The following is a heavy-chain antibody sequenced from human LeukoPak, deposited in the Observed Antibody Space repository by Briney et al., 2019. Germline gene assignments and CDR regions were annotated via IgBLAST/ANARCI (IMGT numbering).Heavy chain of an antibody. J-gene: IGHJ4*02. Sequence: ASVKVSFKASGYTFTSYAMNWVRQAPGQGLEWMGWINTNTGNPTYSQGFTGRFVFSLDTSVSTAYLQISSLKAEDTAVYYCATYSSGWYLGGAYWGQGTLVTVSS. D-gene: IGHD6-13*01. V-gene: IGHV7-4-1*02. CDR1: GYTFTSYA. CDR2: INTNTGNP. CDR3: ATYSSGWYLGGAY.